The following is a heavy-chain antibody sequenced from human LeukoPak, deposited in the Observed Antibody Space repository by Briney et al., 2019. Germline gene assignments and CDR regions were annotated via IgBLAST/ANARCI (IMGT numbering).Heavy chain of an antibody. D-gene: IGHD2-2*02. V-gene: IGHV3-11*01. Sequence: GGSLRLSCAASGFTFSDYYMSWIRQAPGKGLEWVSYISSSGSTIYYADSVKGRFTISRDNAKNSLYLQMNSLRAEDTAVYYCARDQYCSSTSCYTVYYYYGMDVWGQGTTVTVSS. CDR2: ISSSGSTI. CDR1: GFTFSDYY. J-gene: IGHJ6*02. CDR3: ARDQYCSSTSCYTVYYYYGMDV.